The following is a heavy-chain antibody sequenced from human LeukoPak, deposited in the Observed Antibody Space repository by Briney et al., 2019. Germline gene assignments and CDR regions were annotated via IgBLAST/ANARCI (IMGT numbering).Heavy chain of an antibody. D-gene: IGHD2-15*01. CDR2: IYYSGST. CDR1: GGSISSSSYY. J-gene: IGHJ5*02. CDR3: ALHPFSSHFSGGSCYLTPWFDP. V-gene: IGHV4-39*01. Sequence: SETLSLTWTVSGGSISSSSYYWGWIRQPPGKGLEWIGSIYYSGSTYYNPSLKSRVTISVDTSKNQFSLKLSSVTAADTAVYYCALHPFSSHFSGGSCYLTPWFDPWGQGTLVTVSS.